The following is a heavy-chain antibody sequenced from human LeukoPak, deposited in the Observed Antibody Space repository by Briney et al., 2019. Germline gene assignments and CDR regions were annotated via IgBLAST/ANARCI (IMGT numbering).Heavy chain of an antibody. CDR3: ARDLYYGSGSPPYYYYGMDV. J-gene: IGHJ6*04. D-gene: IGHD3-10*01. CDR2: INAGNGNT. Sequence: ASVKVSCKASGYTFTSYAMHWVRQAPEQRLEWMGWINAGNGNTKYSQKFQGRVTITRDTSASTAYMELSSLRSEDTAVYYCARDLYYGSGSPPYYYYGMDVWGKGTTVTVSS. CDR1: GYTFTSYA. V-gene: IGHV1-3*01.